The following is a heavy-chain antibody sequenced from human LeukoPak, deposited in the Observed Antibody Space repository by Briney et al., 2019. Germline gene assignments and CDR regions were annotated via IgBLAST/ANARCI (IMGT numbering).Heavy chain of an antibody. J-gene: IGHJ4*02. CDR3: AAGGDEENPYYFDY. CDR2: IVVGSGNT. CDR1: GFTFTSSA. V-gene: IGHV1-58*01. D-gene: IGHD3-16*01. Sequence: TSVKVSCKASGFTFTSSAVQWVRQARGQRLEWIGWIVVGSGNTDYAQKFQERVTITRDMSTSAAYMELSSLRSEDTAVYYCAAGGDEENPYYFDYWGQGTLVTVSS.